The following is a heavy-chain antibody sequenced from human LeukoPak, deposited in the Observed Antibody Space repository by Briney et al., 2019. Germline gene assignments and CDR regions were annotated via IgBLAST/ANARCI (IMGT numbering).Heavy chain of an antibody. CDR2: IKSKADGGTT. Sequence: GGSLRLSCAASGFSYSNAWMSCVRQAPGKGLEWVGRIKSKADGGTTGYAAAVKDRFSISRDDSKNTLYLQMTSLKTEDTAVYYCAREYYCSGGSCYYFDYWGQGTLVTVSS. CDR1: GFSYSNAW. V-gene: IGHV3-15*01. J-gene: IGHJ4*02. D-gene: IGHD2-15*01. CDR3: AREYYCSGGSCYYFDY.